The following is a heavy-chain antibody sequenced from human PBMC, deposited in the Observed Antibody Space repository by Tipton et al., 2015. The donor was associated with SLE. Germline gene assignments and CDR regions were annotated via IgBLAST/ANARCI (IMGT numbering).Heavy chain of an antibody. CDR1: GGSISSGYY. J-gene: IGHJ4*02. D-gene: IGHD6-13*01. CDR2: IYHSGST. V-gene: IGHV4-38-2*02. Sequence: TLSLTCTVSGGSISSGYYWGWIRQPPGKGLEWIGSIYHSGSTYYNPSLKSRVTISEHTSKNQFSLKLSSVTAADTAVYYCASLSSSSWLKGGGYWGQGTLVTVSS. CDR3: ASLSSSSWLKGGGY.